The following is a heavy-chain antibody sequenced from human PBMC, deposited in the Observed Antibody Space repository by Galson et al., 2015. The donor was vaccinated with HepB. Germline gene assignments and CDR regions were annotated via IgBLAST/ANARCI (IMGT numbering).Heavy chain of an antibody. V-gene: IGHV3-73*01. J-gene: IGHJ4*02. Sequence: SLRLSCAASGFTFSSYGMHWVRQASGKGLEWVGRIRSKANSYATSYAASVKGRFTISRDDSKNTAYLQMNSLKTEDTAVYYCRSTEGEFIDYWGQGTLVTVSS. D-gene: IGHD3-10*01. CDR3: RSTEGEFIDY. CDR1: GFTFSSYG. CDR2: IRSKANSYAT.